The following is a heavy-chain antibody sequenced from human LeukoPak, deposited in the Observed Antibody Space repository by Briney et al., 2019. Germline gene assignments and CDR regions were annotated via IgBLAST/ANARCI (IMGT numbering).Heavy chain of an antibody. Sequence: QPGRSLRLSCAASGFTFSSYGMHWVRQAPGKGLEWVAVISYDGSNKYYADSVKGRFTISRDNSKNTLYLQMNSLRAEDTAVYYSAKISWVAGTEDALDIWGQGTMVTVSS. CDR3: AKISWVAGTEDALDI. CDR1: GFTFSSYG. J-gene: IGHJ3*02. D-gene: IGHD6-19*01. V-gene: IGHV3-30*18. CDR2: ISYDGSNK.